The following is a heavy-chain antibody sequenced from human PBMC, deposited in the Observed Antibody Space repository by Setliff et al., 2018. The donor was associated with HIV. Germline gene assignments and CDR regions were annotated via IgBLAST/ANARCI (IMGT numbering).Heavy chain of an antibody. CDR3: ARGQIGYGDYALNWFDP. Sequence: PGGSLRLSCAASGFNFSTHTMNWIRQAPGKGLEWVSSISSTGTYIYYADSMKGRFTISRDNAKNSLYLQMNSLRVEDTAVYYCARGQIGYGDYALNWFDPWGQGTLVTVSS. CDR2: ISSTGTYI. D-gene: IGHD4-17*01. CDR1: GFNFSTHT. J-gene: IGHJ5*02. V-gene: IGHV3-21*01.